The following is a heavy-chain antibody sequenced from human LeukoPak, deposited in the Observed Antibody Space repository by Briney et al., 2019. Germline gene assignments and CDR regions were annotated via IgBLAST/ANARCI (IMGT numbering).Heavy chain of an antibody. V-gene: IGHV1-8*01. D-gene: IGHD2-2*01. J-gene: IGHJ4*02. CDR3: ARVWIGYCSSTSCPHLDY. CDR2: MNPNSGNT. CDR1: GYTFTSYD. Sequence: GASVKVSCKASGYTFTSYDINWVRQAPGQGLEWMGWMNPNSGNTGYAQKFQGRVTMTRNTSISTAYMELSSLRSEDTAVYYCARVWIGYCSSTSCPHLDYWGQGTLVTVSS.